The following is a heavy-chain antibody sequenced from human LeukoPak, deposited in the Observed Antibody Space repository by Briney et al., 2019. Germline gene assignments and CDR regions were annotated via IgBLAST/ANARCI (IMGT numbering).Heavy chain of an antibody. CDR3: ARDCSTGCYWFDP. D-gene: IGHD2-2*01. Sequence: ASVKVSCKASGYIFTTYGISWVRQAPGQGLEWVGWISGYDGNTKYAQKLQGRVTMTTDTSTSTAYMELRSLRSDDTAVYYCARDCSTGCYWFDPWGQGTLVTVAS. CDR1: GYIFTTYG. CDR2: ISGYDGNT. J-gene: IGHJ5*02. V-gene: IGHV1-18*01.